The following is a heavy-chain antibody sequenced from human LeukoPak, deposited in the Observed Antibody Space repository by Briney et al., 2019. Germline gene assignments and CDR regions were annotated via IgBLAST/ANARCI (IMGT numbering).Heavy chain of an antibody. J-gene: IGHJ6*02. CDR3: ASAFWSGYYIRPYYYYGMDV. CDR1: GGSFSGYY. V-gene: IGHV4-34*01. CDR2: INHSGST. Sequence: SETLSLTCAVYGGSFSGYYWSWIRQPPGKGLEWFGEINHSGSTNYNPSLKSRVTISVDTSKNQFSLKLSSVTAADTAVYYCASAFWSGYYIRPYYYYGMDVWGQGTTVTVSS. D-gene: IGHD3-3*01.